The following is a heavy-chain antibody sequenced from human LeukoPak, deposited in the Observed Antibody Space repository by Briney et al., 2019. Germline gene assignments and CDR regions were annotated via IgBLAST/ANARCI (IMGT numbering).Heavy chain of an antibody. CDR3: AKGVELKHPFHFDY. Sequence: GGSLRLSCAASGFTFSSYWMHWVRQAPGKGLEWVSALSGSGDDTFYTDSFKGRFTISRDNSKSTLYLQMNSLRADDTAVYYCAKGVELKHPFHFDYWGRGTLVTVSS. J-gene: IGHJ4*02. V-gene: IGHV3-23*01. CDR1: GFTFSSYW. CDR2: LSGSGDDT. D-gene: IGHD3-10*01.